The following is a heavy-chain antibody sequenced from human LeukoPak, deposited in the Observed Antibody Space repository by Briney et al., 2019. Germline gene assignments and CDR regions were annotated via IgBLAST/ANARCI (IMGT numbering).Heavy chain of an antibody. V-gene: IGHV3-30*04. J-gene: IGHJ5*02. Sequence: GGSLRLSCAASGFTFSSYAMHWVRQAPGKVLEWVAVISYDGSNKYYADSVKGRFTISRDNSKNTLYLQMNSLRAEDTAVYYCARAVDCSGGSCYSWSWFDPWGQGTLVTVSS. D-gene: IGHD2-15*01. CDR3: ARAVDCSGGSCYSWSWFDP. CDR2: ISYDGSNK. CDR1: GFTFSSYA.